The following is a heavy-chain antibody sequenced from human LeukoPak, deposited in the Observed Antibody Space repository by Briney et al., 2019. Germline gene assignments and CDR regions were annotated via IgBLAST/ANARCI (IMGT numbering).Heavy chain of an antibody. CDR1: GFTFDDYA. Sequence: GGSLRLSCAASGFTFDDYAMHWVRHAPGKGLEWVSGISWNSGSIGYADSVKGRFTISRDNAKNSLYLQMNSLRAEDTALYYCAKDITDSSGWYFNYWGQGTLVTVSS. V-gene: IGHV3-9*01. CDR3: AKDITDSSGWYFNY. J-gene: IGHJ4*02. D-gene: IGHD6-19*01. CDR2: ISWNSGSI.